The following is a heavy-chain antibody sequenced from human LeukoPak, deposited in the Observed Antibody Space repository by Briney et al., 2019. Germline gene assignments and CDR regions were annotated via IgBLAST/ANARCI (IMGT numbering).Heavy chain of an antibody. CDR2: ISYDGSNK. CDR3: AKVSGIAAAAADAFDI. J-gene: IGHJ3*02. V-gene: IGHV3-30*18. CDR1: GFTFSSYG. Sequence: GGSLRLSCAASGFTFSSYGMHWVRQAPGKGLEWVAVISYDGSNKYYADSVKGRFTISRDNSKNTLYLQMNSLRAEDTAVYYCAKVSGIAAAAADAFDIWGQGTMVTVSS. D-gene: IGHD6-13*01.